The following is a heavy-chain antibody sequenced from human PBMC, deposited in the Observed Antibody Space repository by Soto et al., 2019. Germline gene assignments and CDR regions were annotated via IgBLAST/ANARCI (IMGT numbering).Heavy chain of an antibody. D-gene: IGHD3-22*01. CDR1: GGSFSGYY. CDR3: ARSNSGYYKWFDP. V-gene: IGHV4-34*01. Sequence: PSETLSLTCAVYGGSFSGYYWNWIRQPPGKGLEWIANIYYSGITYYNPSLKSRVAISVDTSKNQFSLKLSSVTAADTAIYYCARSNSGYYKWFDPWGQGTLVTVSS. J-gene: IGHJ5*02. CDR2: IYYSGIT.